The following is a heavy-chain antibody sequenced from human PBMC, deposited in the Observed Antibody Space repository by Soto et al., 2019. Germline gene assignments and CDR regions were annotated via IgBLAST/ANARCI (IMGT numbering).Heavy chain of an antibody. CDR1: GYTFTGYY. CDR2: IDPNSGAT. D-gene: IGHD1-1*01. CDR3: ARGGGTIYVPIS. J-gene: IGHJ5*02. V-gene: IGHV1-2*04. Sequence: ASVKLSCKAFGYTFTGYYIHWVRQAPGQGLEWMAYIDPNSGATKYAQKFQGLVTLTRDTSIRTAYMELTSLRFDDTAVYYCARGGGTIYVPISWGRGSLVTVCS.